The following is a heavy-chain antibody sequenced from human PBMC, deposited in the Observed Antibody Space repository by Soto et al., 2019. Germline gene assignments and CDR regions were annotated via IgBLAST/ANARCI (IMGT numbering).Heavy chain of an antibody. CDR1: SLSFGRYA. Sequence: SLRISFAASSLSFGRYAKRWVGQAPGKGLEWVASIPYDGGNRKYADSVKGRFTISRDNAKDMLYLHMSSLGPDDTSVYYCAREYLDYGPDVCGQATSVTVSS. CDR3: AREYLDYGPDV. V-gene: IGHV3-30-3*01. J-gene: IGHJ6*02. CDR2: IPYDGGNR.